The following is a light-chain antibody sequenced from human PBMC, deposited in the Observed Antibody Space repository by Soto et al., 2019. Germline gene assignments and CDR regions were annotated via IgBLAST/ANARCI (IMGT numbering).Light chain of an antibody. Sequence: EIVLTQSPATLSLSPGERATLSCRASQSVSSYLAWYQQKPGQAPRLLIYDASNRATGIPARFSGSGSGTDFTLPISRLEPEDFAVYYCQQRSNWPPWTFGQETKVEIK. CDR3: QQRSNWPPWT. CDR1: QSVSSY. CDR2: DAS. J-gene: IGKJ1*01. V-gene: IGKV3-11*01.